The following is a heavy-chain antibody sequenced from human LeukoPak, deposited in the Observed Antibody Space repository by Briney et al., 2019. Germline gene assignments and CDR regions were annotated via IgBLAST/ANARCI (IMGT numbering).Heavy chain of an antibody. CDR2: ISNDGSNK. D-gene: IGHD1-1*01. CDR3: EGNDGPYYFDY. Sequence: GGSLRLSCAASGFIFSSYDMHWVRQAPGKGLEWVAFISNDGSNKYYADSVKGRFTISRDNSKNTLYLQMNRLRAEDTAVYYCEGNDGPYYFDYWGQGTLVTVSS. J-gene: IGHJ4*02. V-gene: IGHV3-30*03. CDR1: GFIFSSYD.